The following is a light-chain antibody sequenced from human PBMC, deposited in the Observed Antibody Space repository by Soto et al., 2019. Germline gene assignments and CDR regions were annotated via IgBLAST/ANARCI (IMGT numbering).Light chain of an antibody. V-gene: IGKV1-27*01. J-gene: IGKJ4*01. CDR1: QGISSY. CDR3: QKYNSALSLT. CDR2: AAS. Sequence: DIQMTQSPSSLSPSVGDRVTITCRASQGISSYLAWYQQKPGKVPKLLIYAASTLQSGVTSRFSGSGSGTDFTLTISSLQPEDVATYYCQKYNSALSLTFGGGTKVEIK.